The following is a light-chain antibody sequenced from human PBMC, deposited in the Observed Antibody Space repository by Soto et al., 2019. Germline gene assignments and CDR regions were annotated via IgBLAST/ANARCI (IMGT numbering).Light chain of an antibody. V-gene: IGKV3-15*01. Sequence: EAVLTQSPATLSVSPGERATLSCRASQSVATNVAWYQQRPVQAPRLLIYGASRRAIGLPARFSGSGSGTEFTLTITSRQSEDFAVYYCQQYNNWPQTFGQGTKVEIK. CDR3: QQYNNWPQT. J-gene: IGKJ1*01. CDR2: GAS. CDR1: QSVATN.